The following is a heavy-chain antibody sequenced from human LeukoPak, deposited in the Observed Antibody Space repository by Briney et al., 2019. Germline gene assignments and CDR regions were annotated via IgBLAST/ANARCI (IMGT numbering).Heavy chain of an antibody. CDR2: IYHSGST. V-gene: IGHV4-4*02. CDR3: ASIAVAGLSWFDP. D-gene: IGHD6-19*01. CDR1: GGSISSSNW. Sequence: SGTLSLTCAVSGGSISSSNWWSWVRQPPGKGLEWIGEIYHSGSTNYNPSLKSRVTISVDKSKNQFSLKLSSVTAADMAVYYCASIAVAGLSWFDPWGQGTLVTVSS. J-gene: IGHJ5*02.